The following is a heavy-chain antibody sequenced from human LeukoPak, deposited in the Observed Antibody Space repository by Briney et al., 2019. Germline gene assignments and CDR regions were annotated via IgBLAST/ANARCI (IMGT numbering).Heavy chain of an antibody. J-gene: IGHJ3*02. Sequence: SETLSLTCTVSGGSISSYYWSWIRQPPGKGLEWIGYIYYSGSTNYNPSLKSRVTISVDTSKNQFSLKLSSVTAADTAVYYCARHVWALQLERLNAFDIWGQGTMVTVSS. CDR3: ARHVWALQLERLNAFDI. D-gene: IGHD1-1*01. CDR2: IYYSGST. CDR1: GGSISSYY. V-gene: IGHV4-59*08.